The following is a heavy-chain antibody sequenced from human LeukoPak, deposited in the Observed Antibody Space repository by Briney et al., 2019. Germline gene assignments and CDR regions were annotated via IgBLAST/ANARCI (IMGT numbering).Heavy chain of an antibody. J-gene: IGHJ4*02. D-gene: IGHD6-19*01. V-gene: IGHV4-4*07. CDR1: GSTIDSYA. CDR2: IHMTGKT. Sequence: PSETLSLTCTASGSTIDSYAMHWFRQPAGKGLEWIERIHMTGKTNYNPSLESRVTMSVDMCKNQFSLKVSSVTAADTAMYYCAMDRRYCICHWLVGYFDRWGQGTLVTVSS. CDR3: AMDRRYCICHWLVGYFDR.